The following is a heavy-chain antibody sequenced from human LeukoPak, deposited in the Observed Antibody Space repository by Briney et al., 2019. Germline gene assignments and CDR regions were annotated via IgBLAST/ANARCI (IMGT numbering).Heavy chain of an antibody. D-gene: IGHD3-3*01. CDR2: ISYDGSNK. V-gene: IGHV3-30-3*01. CDR1: GFTFSGYA. J-gene: IGHJ4*02. CDR3: ARVITDFWTPWGY. Sequence: PGGSLRLSCAASGFTFSGYAMSWVRQAPGKGLEWVSVISYDGSNKYYADSVKGRFTISRDNSKSTLYLQMNSLRAEDTAVYYCARVITDFWTPWGYWGQGTLVTVSS.